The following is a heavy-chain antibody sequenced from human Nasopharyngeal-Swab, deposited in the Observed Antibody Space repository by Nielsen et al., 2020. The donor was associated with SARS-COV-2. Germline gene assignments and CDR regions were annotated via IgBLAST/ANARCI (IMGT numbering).Heavy chain of an antibody. Sequence: SVKVSCKASGGSFSKYAFSWVRQAPGQGLEWMGGIIPSFSRGNYEQKFQDRVTITTDEATSTAYMELSSLRSEDTAVYYCARDVHGGSWVFDYWGQGTLVTVSS. CDR1: GGSFSKYA. V-gene: IGHV1-69*05. CDR2: IIPSFSRG. J-gene: IGHJ4*02. D-gene: IGHD2-15*01. CDR3: ARDVHGGSWVFDY.